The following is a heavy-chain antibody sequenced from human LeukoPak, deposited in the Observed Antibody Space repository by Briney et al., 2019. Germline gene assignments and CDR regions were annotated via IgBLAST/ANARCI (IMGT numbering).Heavy chain of an antibody. Sequence: SETLSLTCTVSGXSISSYYWGWIRQPAGRGLEWIGHIYSSGSTNHNPSLKSRVTMSVDMSKNQFSLKLSSVTAADTAVYYCARVPRSGHYYYYGMDVWGQGTTVTVSS. CDR1: GXSISSYY. D-gene: IGHD3-10*01. CDR3: ARVPRSGHYYYYGMDV. J-gene: IGHJ6*02. CDR2: IYSSGST. V-gene: IGHV4-4*07.